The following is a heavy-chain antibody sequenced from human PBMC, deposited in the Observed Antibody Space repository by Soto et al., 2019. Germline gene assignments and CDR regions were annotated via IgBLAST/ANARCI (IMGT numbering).Heavy chain of an antibody. D-gene: IGHD3-3*01. J-gene: IGHJ6*02. Sequence: PGGSLRLSCAASGFTFSSYGMHWVRQAPGKRLEWVAVIWYDGSNKYYADSVKGRFTISRDNSKNTLYLQMNSLRAEDTAVYYCARSYARITIFGVSDYGMDVWGQGTTVTVSS. CDR1: GFTFSSYG. V-gene: IGHV3-33*01. CDR3: ARSYARITIFGVSDYGMDV. CDR2: IWYDGSNK.